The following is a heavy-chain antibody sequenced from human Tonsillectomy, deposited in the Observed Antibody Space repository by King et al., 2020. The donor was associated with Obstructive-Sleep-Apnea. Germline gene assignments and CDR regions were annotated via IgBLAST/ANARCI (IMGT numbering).Heavy chain of an antibody. Sequence: VQLVESGGGLVQPGRSLRLSCAASGFTFDDYAMHWVRQAPGKGLEWVSGISWNSGTIGYADSLKGRFTISRDNAKNSLYLQMNSLRAEDTALYYCAKASQGPYLGPYYYAMDVWGQGTTVTVSS. CDR3: AKASQGPYLGPYYYAMDV. V-gene: IGHV3-9*01. CDR2: ISWNSGTI. CDR1: GFTFDDYA. D-gene: IGHD3-16*01. J-gene: IGHJ6*02.